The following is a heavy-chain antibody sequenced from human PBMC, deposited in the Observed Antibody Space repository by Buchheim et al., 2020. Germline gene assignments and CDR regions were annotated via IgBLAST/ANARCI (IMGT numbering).Heavy chain of an antibody. Sequence: EVQLVESGGGLVQPGGSLRLSCAASGFTVSSNYMSWVRQAPGKGLEWVSVIYSGGSTYYADSVKGRFTISRDNSKNTPYLQMNSLRAEDTAVYYCAITLSVLRYFDWLGEGYWGQGTL. J-gene: IGHJ4*02. CDR1: GFTVSSNY. V-gene: IGHV3-66*01. D-gene: IGHD3-9*01. CDR3: AITLSVLRYFDWLGEGY. CDR2: IYSGGST.